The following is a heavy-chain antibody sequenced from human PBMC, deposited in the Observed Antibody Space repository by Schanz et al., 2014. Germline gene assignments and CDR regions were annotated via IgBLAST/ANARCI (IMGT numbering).Heavy chain of an antibody. D-gene: IGHD3-10*01. J-gene: IGHJ5*02. CDR1: GFTFDNYA. CDR3: AKDQLANYRGSGYNWFDP. Sequence: EVQLVESGGGLVQPGRSLRLSCAASGFTFDNYAMHWVRQAPGKGLEWVSSISWNSGSVAYADSVKGRFTISRDDAKNSLYLQMNSLRAEDTALYYCAKDQLANYRGSGYNWFDPWGQGTLVTVSS. CDR2: ISWNSGSV. V-gene: IGHV3-9*01.